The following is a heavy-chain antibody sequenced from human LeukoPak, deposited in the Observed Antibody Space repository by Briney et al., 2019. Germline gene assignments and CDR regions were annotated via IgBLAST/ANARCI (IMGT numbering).Heavy chain of an antibody. D-gene: IGHD6-19*01. V-gene: IGHV3-7*01. CDR1: GFTFSSYW. Sequence: PGGSLRLSCAASGFTFSSYWMSWVRQAPGKGLEWVANINQDGSEKYYVDSVKGRFTISKDNANNSLYLQMNSLRAEDTAVYYCARDWEVAGKDYFDYWGQGTLVTVSS. CDR2: INQDGSEK. CDR3: ARDWEVAGKDYFDY. J-gene: IGHJ4*02.